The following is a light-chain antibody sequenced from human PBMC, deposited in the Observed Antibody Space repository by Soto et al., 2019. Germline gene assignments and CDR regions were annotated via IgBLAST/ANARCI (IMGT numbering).Light chain of an antibody. V-gene: IGKV1-5*03. CDR2: KAS. J-gene: IGKJ1*01. CDR1: ETISDW. Sequence: DIQITHSPSTLSPSVGDRVTITCRASETISDWLAWYQQKPGKAPKLLIYKASNLEPGVPPRFSGSGSGTEFTLTITSLQPDDFATYYCQQYNSYSRSFGQGTKVDIK. CDR3: QQYNSYSRS.